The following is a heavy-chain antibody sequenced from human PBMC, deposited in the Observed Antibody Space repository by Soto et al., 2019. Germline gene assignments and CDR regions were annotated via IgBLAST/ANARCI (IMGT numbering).Heavy chain of an antibody. CDR3: ARGAASDY. Sequence: PSETLSLTCAVYGGSFSRYYWSWIRQPPGKGLEWIGEINHSGSTNYNPSLKSRVTISVDTSKNQFSLKLSSVTAADTAVYYCARGAASDYWGQGTLVTVSS. CDR2: INHSGST. V-gene: IGHV4-34*01. CDR1: GGSFSRYY. D-gene: IGHD6-13*01. J-gene: IGHJ4*02.